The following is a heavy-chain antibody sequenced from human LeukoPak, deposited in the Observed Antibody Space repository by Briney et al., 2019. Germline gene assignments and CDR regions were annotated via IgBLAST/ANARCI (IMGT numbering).Heavy chain of an antibody. CDR2: IYYSGST. D-gene: IGHD6-13*01. Sequence: PSETLSLTCTVSGCSISSYYWSWIRQPPGKGLEWIGYIYYSGSTNYNPSLKSRVTISVDTSKNQFSLKLSSVTAADTAVYYCAREDQQQLRAFDIWGQGTMVTVSS. CDR3: AREDQQQLRAFDI. J-gene: IGHJ3*02. V-gene: IGHV4-59*01. CDR1: GCSISSYY.